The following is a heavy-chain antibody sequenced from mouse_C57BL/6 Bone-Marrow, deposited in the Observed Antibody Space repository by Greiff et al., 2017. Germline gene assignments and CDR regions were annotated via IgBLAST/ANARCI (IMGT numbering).Heavy chain of an antibody. Sequence: EVHLVESGGGLVQPGGSLSLSCAASGFTFTDYYMSWVRQPPGKALEWLGFIRNKANGYTTEYSASVKGRFTISRDNSQSILYLQMNALRAEDSATYYCARSIDYYGSSYAMDYWGQGTSVAVSS. V-gene: IGHV7-3*01. D-gene: IGHD1-1*01. CDR2: IRNKANGYTT. CDR3: ARSIDYYGSSYAMDY. CDR1: GFTFTDYY. J-gene: IGHJ4*01.